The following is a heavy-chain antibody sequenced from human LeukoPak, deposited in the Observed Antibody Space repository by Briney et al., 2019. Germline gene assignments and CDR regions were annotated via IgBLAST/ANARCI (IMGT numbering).Heavy chain of an antibody. CDR3: ARDRGSISSSSGSAY. CDR1: GYTFTSYG. Sequence: ASVKVSCKASGYTFTSYGISWVRQAPGQGLEWMGWISAYNGNIKYAQSFQGRVTMTTDTSTSTVYMEVRSLRSDDTAVYYCARDRGSISSSSGSAYWGQGTLVTVSS. V-gene: IGHV1-18*01. J-gene: IGHJ4*02. D-gene: IGHD6-6*01. CDR2: ISAYNGNI.